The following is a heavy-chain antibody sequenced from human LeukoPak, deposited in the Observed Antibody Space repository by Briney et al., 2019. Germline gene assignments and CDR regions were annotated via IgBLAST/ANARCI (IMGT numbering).Heavy chain of an antibody. V-gene: IGHV4-39*01. CDR3: ARQSREQWLVYYYYMDV. D-gene: IGHD6-19*01. CDR1: GGSISSSSYY. CDR2: IYYSGST. J-gene: IGHJ6*03. Sequence: KPSETLSLTCTVSGGSISSSSYYWGWIRQPPGKGLEWIGSIYYSGSTYYNPSLKSRVTISVDTSKNQFSLKLSSVTAADTAVYYCARQSREQWLVYYYYMDVWGKGTTVTISS.